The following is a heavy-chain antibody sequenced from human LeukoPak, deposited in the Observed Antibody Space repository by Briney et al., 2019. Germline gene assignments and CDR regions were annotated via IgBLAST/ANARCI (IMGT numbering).Heavy chain of an antibody. CDR1: GFTFSSYA. V-gene: IGHV3-23*01. Sequence: GGSLRLSCAASGFTFSSYAMSWVRQAPGKGLEWVSAISGSGGSTYYADSVKGRFTISRDNSKNTLYLQMNSLRAEDTAVYYCARLTGYSSGWIPYPGAFDIWGQGTMVTVSS. CDR2: ISGSGGST. D-gene: IGHD6-19*01. J-gene: IGHJ3*02. CDR3: ARLTGYSSGWIPYPGAFDI.